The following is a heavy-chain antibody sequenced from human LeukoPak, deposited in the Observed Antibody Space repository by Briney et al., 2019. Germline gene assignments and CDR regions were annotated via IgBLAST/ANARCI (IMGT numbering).Heavy chain of an antibody. CDR1: GGSFSGYY. D-gene: IGHD3-10*01. Sequence: KPSETLSLTCAVYGGSFSGYYWSWIRQPPGKGLEWIGEINHSGSTYYNPSLKSRVTISVDTSKNQFSLKLSSVTAADTAVYYCARQRYYYGSGSAYWGQGTLVTVSS. J-gene: IGHJ4*02. V-gene: IGHV4-34*01. CDR3: ARQRYYYGSGSAY. CDR2: INHSGST.